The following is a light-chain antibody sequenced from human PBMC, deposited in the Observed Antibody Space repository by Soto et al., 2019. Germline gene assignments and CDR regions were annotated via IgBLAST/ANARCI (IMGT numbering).Light chain of an antibody. CDR3: QQRSDWPIT. Sequence: EIVLTQSPATLSLSPGERATLSCRASQSINSYLAWYQQKPGQAPRLLIYDASNRATGIPARFSGSGSGTDFTLTISSLETEDFAVYYCQQRSDWPITFGPGTRLEIK. J-gene: IGKJ5*01. V-gene: IGKV3-11*01. CDR2: DAS. CDR1: QSINSY.